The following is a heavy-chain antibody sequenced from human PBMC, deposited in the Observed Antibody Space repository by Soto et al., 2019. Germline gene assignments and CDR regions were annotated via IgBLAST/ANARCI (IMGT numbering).Heavy chain of an antibody. CDR2: INHSGST. J-gene: IGHJ4*02. CDR3: ARHNAISGWYGY. V-gene: IGHV4-34*01. D-gene: IGHD6-19*01. Sequence: QVQLQQWGAGLLKPSETLSLTCAVYGGSFSGYYWSWIRQPPGKGLEGIGEINHSGSTNYNPSLKSRVTISVDTSKNQCSLKLSSVTAADTAVYYCARHNAISGWYGYWGQGTLVTVSS. CDR1: GGSFSGYY.